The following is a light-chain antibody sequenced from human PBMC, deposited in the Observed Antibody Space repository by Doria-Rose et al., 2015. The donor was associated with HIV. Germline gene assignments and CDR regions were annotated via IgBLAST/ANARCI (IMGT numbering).Light chain of an antibody. CDR2: DGS. Sequence: TQSPGTLSLSPGERATPSCRASQSFSSTYLAWYQQQPGQAPSLLIYDGSTRATGIPDRFSASGSRTDFTLTINRLEPEDFALYYCHQYGTSWTFGQGTKVEI. CDR1: QSFSSTY. CDR3: HQYGTSWT. J-gene: IGKJ1*01. V-gene: IGKV3-20*01.